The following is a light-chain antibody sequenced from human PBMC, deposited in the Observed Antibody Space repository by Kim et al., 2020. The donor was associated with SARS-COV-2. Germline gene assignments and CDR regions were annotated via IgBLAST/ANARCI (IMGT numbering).Light chain of an antibody. J-gene: IGLJ3*02. V-gene: IGLV4-69*01. CDR2: VDSDGSH. CDR3: QTWGTGIHWV. Sequence: VKLTGTLNSDHSSYAIAWHQQQPEKGPRFLMKVDSDGSHSKGVGIPDRFSGSSSGAERYLTISSLQSEDEADYYCQTWGTGIHWVFGGGTRLTVL. CDR1: SDHSSYA.